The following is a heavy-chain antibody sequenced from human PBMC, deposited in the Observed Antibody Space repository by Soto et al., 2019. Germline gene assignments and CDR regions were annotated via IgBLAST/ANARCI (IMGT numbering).Heavy chain of an antibody. V-gene: IGHV3-11*01. Sequence: QVRLVESGGDLVKPGESLRLSCVASGFTFIDYYMNWVRQAPGKGLEWISYISSTGKNIYYSDCVKGRFIVSRDNAKNSLFLQMNSLTADDTAVYYCGRSHGAGSYWGQGTRVTVSS. CDR3: GRSHGAGSY. J-gene: IGHJ4*02. CDR1: GFTFIDYY. CDR2: ISSTGKNI. D-gene: IGHD4-17*01.